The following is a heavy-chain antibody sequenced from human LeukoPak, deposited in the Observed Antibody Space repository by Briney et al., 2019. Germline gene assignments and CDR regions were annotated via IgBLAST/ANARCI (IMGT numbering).Heavy chain of an antibody. D-gene: IGHD3-22*01. Sequence: PGGSLRLSCAASGIVFSNTAMNWARQSPGRGLEWISAISGGGERTFYADSVKGRFTISRDNSKNMVYLRMNSLRADDTAIYYCGKDGGQYSSGPEFDPRGQGVLVTVSS. CDR3: GKDGGQYSSGPEFDP. J-gene: IGHJ5*02. V-gene: IGHV3-23*01. CDR2: ISGGGERT. CDR1: GIVFSNTA.